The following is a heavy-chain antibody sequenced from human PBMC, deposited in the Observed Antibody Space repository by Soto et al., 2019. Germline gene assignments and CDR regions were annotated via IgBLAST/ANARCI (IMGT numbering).Heavy chain of an antibody. CDR3: ARDGGSGSYRFDY. D-gene: IGHD3-10*01. CDR2: IIPIFGTA. CDR1: GGTFSSYA. V-gene: IGHV1-69*06. J-gene: IGHJ4*02. Sequence: SVKVSCKASGGTFSSYAISWVRQAPGQGLEWMGGIIPIFGTANYAQKFQGRVTITADKSTSTAYMELSSLRSEDTAVYYCARDGGSGSYRFDYWGQGTLVTVPS.